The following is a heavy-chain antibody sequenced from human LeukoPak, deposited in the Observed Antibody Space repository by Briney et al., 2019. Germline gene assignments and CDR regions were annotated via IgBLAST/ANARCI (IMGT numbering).Heavy chain of an antibody. CDR2: IKQDGSEK. V-gene: IGHV3-7*01. D-gene: IGHD3-10*01. Sequence: GGSLRLSCAASGFTFSSYWMSWVRQALGKGLEWVANIKQDGSEKYYVDSVKGRFTISRDNAKNSLYLQMNSLRAEDTAVYYCARWAGVSSFYYYYGMDVWGQGTTVTVSS. CDR1: GFTFSSYW. CDR3: ARWAGVSSFYYYYGMDV. J-gene: IGHJ6*02.